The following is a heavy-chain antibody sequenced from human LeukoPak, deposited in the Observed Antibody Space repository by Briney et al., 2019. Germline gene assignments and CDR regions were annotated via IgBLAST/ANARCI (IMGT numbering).Heavy chain of an antibody. CDR2: IYLGDSDT. J-gene: IGHJ5*02. V-gene: IGHV5-51*01. CDR3: ATCCGGPSS. D-gene: IGHD2-21*01. Sequence: GESLKTLCKGFGYSFTSFCLGRGRQVPGKGLEWMGSIYLGDSDTGYSPSFQGQVTISADKSLSIAYLQWSSLKASDSAIYYCATCCGGPSSWGQGALVTVSS. CDR1: GYSFTSFC.